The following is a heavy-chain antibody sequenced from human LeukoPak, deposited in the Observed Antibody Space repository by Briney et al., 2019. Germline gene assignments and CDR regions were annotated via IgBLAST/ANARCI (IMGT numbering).Heavy chain of an antibody. V-gene: IGHV3-30*01. J-gene: IGHJ5*02. CDR1: GFTFSSYA. D-gene: IGHD2-2*01. CDR3: ARGLHQLLSSWFDP. CDR2: ISYDGSNK. Sequence: PGGSLRLSCAASGFTFSSYAMHWVRQAPGKGPEWVAVISYDGSNKYYADSVKGRFTISRDNSKNTLYLQMNSLRAEDTAVYYCARGLHQLLSSWFDPWGQGTLVTVSS.